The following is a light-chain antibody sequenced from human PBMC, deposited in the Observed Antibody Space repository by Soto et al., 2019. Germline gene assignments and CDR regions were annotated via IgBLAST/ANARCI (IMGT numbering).Light chain of an antibody. V-gene: IGKV3-20*01. J-gene: IGKJ4*01. Sequence: IVLTQAPGSLSLSPWERATLSFMSSQSVRSDDLAWYQQKPGQAPRLLVYGASSRATGIPDRFSGSGSGTNFTLTISSLEPEDFAVYFCQQYGSFVTFGGGTKVDIK. CDR2: GAS. CDR3: QQYGSFVT. CDR1: QSVRSDD.